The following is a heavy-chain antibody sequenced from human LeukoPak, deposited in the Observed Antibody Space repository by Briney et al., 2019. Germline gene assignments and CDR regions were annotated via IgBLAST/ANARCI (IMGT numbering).Heavy chain of an antibody. D-gene: IGHD3-22*01. CDR2: IYYSGST. CDR1: GGSISSYY. V-gene: IGHV4-59*08. Sequence: PSETLSLTCTVSGGSISSYYWSWIRQPPGKGLEWIGYIYYSGSTNHNPSLKSRVTISIDTSKNQFSLKLSSVTAADTAVYYCARLLRYYDSSAYYFDYWGQGTLVTVSS. J-gene: IGHJ4*02. CDR3: ARLLRYYDSSAYYFDY.